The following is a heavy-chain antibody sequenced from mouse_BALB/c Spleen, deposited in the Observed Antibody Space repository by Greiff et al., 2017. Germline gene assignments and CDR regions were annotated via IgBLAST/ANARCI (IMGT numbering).Heavy chain of an antibody. V-gene: IGHV5-17*02. CDR3: AREGVVAHYYAMDY. CDR2: ISSGSSTI. J-gene: IGHJ4*01. CDR1: GFTFSSFG. Sequence: DVHLVESGGGLVQPGGSRKLSCAASGFTFSSFGMHWVRQAPEKGLEWVAYISSGSSTIYYADTVKGRFTISRDDPKNTLFLQVTSLRSEDTAMYYCAREGVVAHYYAMDYWGQGTSVTVSS. D-gene: IGHD1-1*01.